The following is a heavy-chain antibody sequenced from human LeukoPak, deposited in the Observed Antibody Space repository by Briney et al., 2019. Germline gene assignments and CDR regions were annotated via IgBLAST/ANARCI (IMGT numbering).Heavy chain of an antibody. CDR3: ASSCSSTSCYYGLGIDY. V-gene: IGHV1-2*02. J-gene: IGHJ4*02. CDR1: GYTFTGYY. CDR2: INPNSGGT. D-gene: IGHD2-2*01. Sequence: ASVKVSCKASGYTFTGYYMHWVRQAPGQGLEWMGWINPNSGGTNYAQKFQGRVTMTRDTSISTAYMELSSLRSEDTAVYYCASSCSSTSCYYGLGIDYWGQGTLVTVSS.